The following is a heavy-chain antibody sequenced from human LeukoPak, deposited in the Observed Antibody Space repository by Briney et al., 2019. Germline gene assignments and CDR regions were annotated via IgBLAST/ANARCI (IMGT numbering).Heavy chain of an antibody. J-gene: IGHJ4*02. V-gene: IGHV1-18*01. CDR2: ISAYNGNT. CDR3: ARVHGYCSSTSCPGTLDY. D-gene: IGHD2-2*03. CDR1: GYTFTSYG. Sequence: ASVKVSCKASGYTFTSYGISWVRQAPGQGLEWMGWISAYNGNTNYAQKLQGRVTMTTDTSTSTAYMELRSLRSDDTAVYYCARVHGYCSSTSCPGTLDYWGQGTLVTVSS.